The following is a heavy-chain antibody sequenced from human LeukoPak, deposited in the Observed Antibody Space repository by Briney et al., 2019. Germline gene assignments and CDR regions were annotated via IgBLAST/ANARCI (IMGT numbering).Heavy chain of an antibody. Sequence: ASVKVSCKASGYTFTSYAMNWVRQAPGQGLEWMGWINTNTGNPTYAQGFTGRFVFSLDTSVSTAYLQISSLKAEDTAVYYCVSWGTPALSPYYFDYWGQGTLVTVSS. CDR2: INTNTGNP. CDR1: GYTFTSYA. J-gene: IGHJ4*02. D-gene: IGHD3-16*01. V-gene: IGHV7-4-1*02. CDR3: VSWGTPALSPYYFDY.